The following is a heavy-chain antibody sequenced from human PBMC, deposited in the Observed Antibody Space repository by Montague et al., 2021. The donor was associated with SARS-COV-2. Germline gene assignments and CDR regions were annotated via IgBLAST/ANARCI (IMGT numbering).Heavy chain of an antibody. CDR1: GFSLDTRGAG. V-gene: IGHV2-70*01. CDR2: IDWDDDK. J-gene: IGHJ3*02. D-gene: IGHD1-26*01. Sequence: PALVKPTQTFTLICSFSGFSLDTRGAGVAWIRQPPGRALEWLALIDWDDDKYYSTPLKTRPTISKDTSKNQVVFTMTNMDPVDTATYYCARIWGATRGDAFDIWGQGTMVTVSS. CDR3: ARIWGATRGDAFDI.